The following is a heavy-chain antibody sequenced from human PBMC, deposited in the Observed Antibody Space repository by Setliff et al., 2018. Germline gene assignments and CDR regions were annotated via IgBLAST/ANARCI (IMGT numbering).Heavy chain of an antibody. V-gene: IGHV3-30*04. CDR1: GYTLTELS. Sequence: SCKVSGYTLTELSMHWVRQAPGKGLEWVAVISYDGSNKYYADSVKGRFTISRDNSKSTLYLQMNSLRVEDTAVYYCARGLPFLDWFLAYFDYWGQGTLVTVSS. CDR3: ARGLPFLDWFLAYFDY. CDR2: ISYDGSNK. J-gene: IGHJ4*02. D-gene: IGHD3-3*01.